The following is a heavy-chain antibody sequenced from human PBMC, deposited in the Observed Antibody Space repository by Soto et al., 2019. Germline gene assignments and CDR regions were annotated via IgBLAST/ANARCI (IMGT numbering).Heavy chain of an antibody. J-gene: IGHJ6*02. D-gene: IGHD6-19*01. CDR2: ISGSGGST. CDR1: GFTFSSYA. Sequence: GGSLRLSCAASGFTFSSYAMSWVRQAPGKGLEWVSAISGSGGSTYYADSVKGRFTISRDNSKNTLYLQMNSLRAEDTAVYYCAKYQPVAGAYYCYGMDVWGQGTTVTVSS. V-gene: IGHV3-23*01. CDR3: AKYQPVAGAYYCYGMDV.